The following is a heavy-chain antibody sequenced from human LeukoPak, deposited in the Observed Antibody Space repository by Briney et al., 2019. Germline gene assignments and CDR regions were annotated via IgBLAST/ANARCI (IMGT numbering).Heavy chain of an antibody. CDR3: ARAGAIAAYFDY. CDR2: IIPIFGTA. Sequence: SVTVSCKASGCTFSSYAISWVRQAPGQGLEWMGGIIPIFGTANYAQKFQGRVTITTDESTSTAYMELSSLRSEDTAVYYCARAGAIAAYFDYWGQGTLVTVSS. D-gene: IGHD6-13*01. J-gene: IGHJ4*02. CDR1: GCTFSSYA. V-gene: IGHV1-69*05.